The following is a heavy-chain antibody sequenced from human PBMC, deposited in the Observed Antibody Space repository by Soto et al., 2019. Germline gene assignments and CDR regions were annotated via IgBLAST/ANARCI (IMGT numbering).Heavy chain of an antibody. V-gene: IGHV1-46*01. D-gene: IGHD6-6*01. J-gene: IGHJ5*02. CDR1: GYTFTSYY. CDR2: INPSGGST. Sequence: QVQLVQSGAEVKKPGASLKVSCKASGYTFTSYYMHWVRQAPGQGLEWMGIINPSGGSTSYAQKFQGRVTMTRDTSTSTVYMELSSLRSEDTAVYYCARDRSSSSSVNGFDPWGQGTLVTVSS. CDR3: ARDRSSSSSVNGFDP.